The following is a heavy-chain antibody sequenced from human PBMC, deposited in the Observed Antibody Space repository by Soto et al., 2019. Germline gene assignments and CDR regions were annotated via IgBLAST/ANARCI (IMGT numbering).Heavy chain of an antibody. Sequence: SETLSLTCAVSGDSISGNNWWSWVRQPPGKGLEWIGEIYHSGSTNYNPSLKSRVTISVDKSKNQFSLKLSSVTAADTAVYYCARVWSGHTYYFDYWGQGTLVTVSS. CDR1: GDSISGNNW. CDR2: IYHSGST. J-gene: IGHJ4*02. D-gene: IGHD3-3*01. V-gene: IGHV4-4*02. CDR3: ARVWSGHTYYFDY.